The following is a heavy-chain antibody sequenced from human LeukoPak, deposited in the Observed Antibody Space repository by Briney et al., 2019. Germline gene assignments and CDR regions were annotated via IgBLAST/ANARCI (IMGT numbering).Heavy chain of an antibody. V-gene: IGHV3-21*01. J-gene: IGHJ5*02. Sequence: GGSLRLSCVASRFTFSSYSMNWVRQAPGKGLEWVSSISSSISYIYYADSVKGRFTISRDNAKNSLYLQMNTLRAEDTVVYYCARGGEYVLRFLEWSPYNWFEPWGQGTLVTVSS. CDR3: ARGGEYVLRFLEWSPYNWFEP. CDR2: ISSSISYI. D-gene: IGHD3-3*01. CDR1: RFTFSSYS.